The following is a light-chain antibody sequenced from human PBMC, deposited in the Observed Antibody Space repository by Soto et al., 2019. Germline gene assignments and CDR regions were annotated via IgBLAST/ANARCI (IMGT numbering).Light chain of an antibody. J-gene: IGKJ5*01. CDR3: QQRSNWLIT. V-gene: IGKV3-11*01. CDR1: QSVSSY. CDR2: DAS. Sequence: EIGLTQSPATLSLSPGERATLSCRASQSVSSYLAWYQQKPGQAPRLLIYDASNRATGIPARFSGSGSGTDFTLTISSLEPEDFAVYYCQQRSNWLITFGQGTRMEIK.